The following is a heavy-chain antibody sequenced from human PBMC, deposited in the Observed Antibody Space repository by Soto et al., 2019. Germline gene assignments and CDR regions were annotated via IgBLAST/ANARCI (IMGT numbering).Heavy chain of an antibody. Sequence: GGSLRLSCAASGFTFSSYAMSWVRQAPGKGLEWVSAISGSGGSTYYADSVKGRFTISRDNSKNTLYLQMNSLRAEDTAVYYCAKTGNSGSYYDYYGMDVWGQGTTVTVSS. V-gene: IGHV3-23*01. CDR1: GFTFSSYA. J-gene: IGHJ6*02. CDR2: ISGSGGST. CDR3: AKTGNSGSYYDYYGMDV. D-gene: IGHD1-26*01.